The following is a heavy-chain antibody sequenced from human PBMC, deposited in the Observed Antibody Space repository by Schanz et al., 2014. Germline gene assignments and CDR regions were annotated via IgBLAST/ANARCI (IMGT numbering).Heavy chain of an antibody. CDR2: ISGSSENT. Sequence: EMQLLESGGGLAQPGGSLRLSCAASGFKFTDYAMTWVRQAPGKGLEWVATISGSSENTYYADSVKGRVTISRDNSKNTLYLLMNSLRAEDTAVYYCARFLARYQYYGVDVWGQGTTVIVSS. CDR1: GFKFTDYA. V-gene: IGHV3-23*01. D-gene: IGHD3-3*01. CDR3: ARFLARYQYYGVDV. J-gene: IGHJ6*02.